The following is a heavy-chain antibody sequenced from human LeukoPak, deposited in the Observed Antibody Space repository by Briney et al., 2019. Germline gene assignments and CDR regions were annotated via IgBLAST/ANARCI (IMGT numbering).Heavy chain of an antibody. D-gene: IGHD3-16*02. CDR1: GFTFSNAW. J-gene: IGHJ3*02. CDR3: AREIMITFGGVIPQAAFDI. Sequence: GGSLRLSCAASGFTFSNAWMNWVRQAPGKGLEWVSSISSSSSYIYYADSVKGRFTISRDNAKNSLYLQMNSLRAEDTAVYYCAREIMITFGGVIPQAAFDIWGQGTMVTVSS. CDR2: ISSSSSYI. V-gene: IGHV3-21*01.